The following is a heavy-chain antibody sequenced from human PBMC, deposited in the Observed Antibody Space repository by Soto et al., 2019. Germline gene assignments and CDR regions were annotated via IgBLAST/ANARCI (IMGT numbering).Heavy chain of an antibody. V-gene: IGHV1-69*01. D-gene: IGHD3-16*02. CDR3: ARGYDYVWGSYRSHYYYYYGMDV. CDR2: IIPIFGTA. CDR1: GGTFSSYA. J-gene: IGHJ6*02. Sequence: QVQLVQSGAEVKKPGSSVKVSCKASGGTFSSYAISWVRQAPGQGLEWMGGIIPIFGTANYAQKFQGRVTITADESTSTAYMELSSLRSEDTAVYCCARGYDYVWGSYRSHYYYYYGMDVWGQGTTVTVSS.